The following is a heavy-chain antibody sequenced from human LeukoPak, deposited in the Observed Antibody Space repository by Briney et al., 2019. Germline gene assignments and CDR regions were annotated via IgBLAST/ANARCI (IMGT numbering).Heavy chain of an antibody. CDR3: ARDESISVDYGMDV. Sequence: GGSLRLSCAASGFTLSSYSMNWVRQAPGKGLEWVSYISSSSSTIYYADSVKGRFTISRDNAKNSLYLQMNSLRAEDTAVYYCARDESISVDYGMDVWGQGTTVTVSS. D-gene: IGHD3-3*02. V-gene: IGHV3-48*01. J-gene: IGHJ6*02. CDR2: ISSSSSTI. CDR1: GFTLSSYS.